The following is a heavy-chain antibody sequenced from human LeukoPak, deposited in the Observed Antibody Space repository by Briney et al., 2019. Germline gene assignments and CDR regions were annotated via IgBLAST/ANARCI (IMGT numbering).Heavy chain of an antibody. CDR1: GFTFSSYA. V-gene: IGHV3-23*01. CDR2: ISGSGGST. J-gene: IGHJ4*02. D-gene: IGHD3-10*01. Sequence: SGGSLRLSCAASGFTFSSYAMSWVRQAPGKGLEWVSAISGSGGSTYYADSVKGRFTISRDNSKNTLYLQMNSLRAEDTAVYYCAKDYYYGSGSYLFSNDYWGQGTLVTVSS. CDR3: AKDYYYGSGSYLFSNDY.